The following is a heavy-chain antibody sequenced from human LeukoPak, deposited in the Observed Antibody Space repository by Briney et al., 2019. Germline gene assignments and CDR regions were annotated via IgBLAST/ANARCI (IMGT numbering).Heavy chain of an antibody. J-gene: IGHJ4*02. Sequence: ASVTVSCKASGYTFTSYGISWVRQAPGQGLEWMGWISAYNGNTNYARKLQGRVTTTTDTSTSTAYMELRSLTSDDTAVYYCARPSTHYYDSSDYFDSWGQGTLVTVSS. D-gene: IGHD3-22*01. CDR2: ISAYNGNT. CDR3: ARPSTHYYDSSDYFDS. V-gene: IGHV1-18*01. CDR1: GYTFTSYG.